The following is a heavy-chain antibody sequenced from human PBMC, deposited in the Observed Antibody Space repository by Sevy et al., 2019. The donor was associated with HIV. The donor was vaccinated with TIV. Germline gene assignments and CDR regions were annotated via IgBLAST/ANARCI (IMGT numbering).Heavy chain of an antibody. D-gene: IGHD2-15*01. V-gene: IGHV3-21*01. CDR3: ARVVAYCSGGSCFPGYYYGMDV. CDR2: ISSSSRYI. J-gene: IGHJ6*02. CDR1: GFTFSNYN. Sequence: GGSLRLSCAASGFTFSNYNMNWVRQAPGKGLEWVSSISSSSRYIYYADSMKGRFTISRDNDKNSLYLQMNSLRAEDTAVYYCARVVAYCSGGSCFPGYYYGMDVWGQGTTVTVSS.